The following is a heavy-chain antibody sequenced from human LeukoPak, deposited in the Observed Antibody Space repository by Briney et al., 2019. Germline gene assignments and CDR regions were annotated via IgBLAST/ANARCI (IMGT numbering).Heavy chain of an antibody. J-gene: IGHJ4*02. V-gene: IGHV1-69*05. CDR2: IIPIFGTA. CDR3: ARDAYYYDSSGYYTGLPSDY. D-gene: IGHD3-22*01. CDR1: GGTFSSHA. Sequence: SVKVSCKASGGTFSSHAISWVRQAPEQGLEWMGGIIPIFGTANYAQKFQGRVTITTDESTSTAYMELSSLRSEDTAVYYCARDAYYYDSSGYYTGLPSDYWGQGTLVTVSS.